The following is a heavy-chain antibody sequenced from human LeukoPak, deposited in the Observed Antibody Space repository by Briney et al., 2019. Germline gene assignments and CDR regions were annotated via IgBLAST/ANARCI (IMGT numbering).Heavy chain of an antibody. CDR1: GGTFSSYA. J-gene: IGHJ4*02. CDR2: IIPIYGTP. Sequence: GSSVKVSCKASGGTFSSYAISWVRQAPGQGLEWMGGIIPIYGTPHSAQKFQGRVTITTDESTSTAFMDLSSLRPEDTAVYYCARVEAGSGSYSKGVKDKGLNAYWGQGTLVTVSS. D-gene: IGHD3-10*01. CDR3: ARVEAGSGSYSKGVKDKGLNAY. V-gene: IGHV1-69*05.